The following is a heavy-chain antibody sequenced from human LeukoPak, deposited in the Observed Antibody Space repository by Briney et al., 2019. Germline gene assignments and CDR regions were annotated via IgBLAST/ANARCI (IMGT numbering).Heavy chain of an antibody. CDR2: INPYSGST. CDR3: ARDHIALVGTYFDY. Sequence: ASVKVSCKASGYTFTGYYIHWVRQAPGQGLEWMGWINPYSGSTHFAPNFQGRVTMTRDTSISTAYMELSGLTPDDTAVYYCARDHIALVGTYFDYWGQGTLVTVSS. CDR1: GYTFTGYY. J-gene: IGHJ4*02. D-gene: IGHD6-19*01. V-gene: IGHV1-2*02.